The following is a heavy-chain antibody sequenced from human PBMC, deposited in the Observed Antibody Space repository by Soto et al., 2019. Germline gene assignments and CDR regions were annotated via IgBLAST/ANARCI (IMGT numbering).Heavy chain of an antibody. Sequence: PGGSLRLSCAASGFTFSSYGMHWVRQAPGKGLEWVAVISYDGSNKYYADSVKGRFTISRDNSKNTLYLQMNSLRAEDTAVYYCAKDIGSSGWYRYATLEYWGQGTLVTVSS. CDR3: AKDIGSSGWYRYATLEY. V-gene: IGHV3-30*18. D-gene: IGHD6-13*01. CDR1: GFTFSSYG. J-gene: IGHJ4*02. CDR2: ISYDGSNK.